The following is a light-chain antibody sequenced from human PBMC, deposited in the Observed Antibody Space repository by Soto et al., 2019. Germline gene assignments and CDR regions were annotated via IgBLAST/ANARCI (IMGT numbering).Light chain of an antibody. CDR2: AAS. J-gene: IGKJ5*01. CDR3: QQRSNWPAN. Sequence: CRASQGISSYLAWYQQKPGKAPKLLIYAASTLQSGVPLRFSGSGSGTSFTLTISSLQPEDFAVYYCQQRSNWPANFGQGTRLEIK. CDR1: QGISSY. V-gene: IGKV1-9*01.